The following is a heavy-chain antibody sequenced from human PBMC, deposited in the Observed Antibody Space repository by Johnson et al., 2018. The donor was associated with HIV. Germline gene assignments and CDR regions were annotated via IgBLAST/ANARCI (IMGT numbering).Heavy chain of an antibody. CDR3: ASGRPIFEAFDI. CDR1: GFTFSSYA. CDR2: ISYDGSNK. V-gene: IGHV3-30-3*01. D-gene: IGHD2-21*01. J-gene: IGHJ3*02. Sequence: VQLVESGGGLIQPGRSLRLSCAASGFTFSSYAMHWVRQAPGKGLEWVAVISYDGSNKYYADSVQGRFTISRDNSKNTLSRQMNRLRTEYTAVYYCASGRPIFEAFDIWGQGTMVTVSS.